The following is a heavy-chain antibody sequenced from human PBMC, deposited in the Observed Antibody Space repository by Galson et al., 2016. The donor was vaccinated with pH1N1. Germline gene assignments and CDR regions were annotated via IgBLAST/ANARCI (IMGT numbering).Heavy chain of an antibody. D-gene: IGHD1-26*01. CDR1: GFSVTTPGVG. CDR3: ARSRPATVGDPPPQFFDF. Sequence: PALVKPTQTLTLTCTLSGFSVTTPGVGVGWFRQPPGRAPQWLALVYWDDDKRSSPSLKNGITIPRDPPKNQVVLSLTNMAPVDTATYYCARSRPATVGDPPPQFFDFWGQGALVSVSS. V-gene: IGHV2-5*02. CDR2: VYWDDDK. J-gene: IGHJ4*02.